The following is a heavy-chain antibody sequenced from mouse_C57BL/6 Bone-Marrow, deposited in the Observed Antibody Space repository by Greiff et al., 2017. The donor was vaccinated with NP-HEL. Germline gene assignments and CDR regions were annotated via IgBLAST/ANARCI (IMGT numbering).Heavy chain of an antibody. D-gene: IGHD1-1*01. CDR2: ISGGGGYT. J-gene: IGHJ3*01. V-gene: IGHV5-9-1*02. CDR3: TSPYGSSYGFAY. Sequence: EVKVVESGGGLVKPGGSLKLSCAASGFTFSSYAMSWVRQTPEKRLEWVAYISGGGGYTYYADTVKGRFTISRDHARNTLYLQMSSMKTEDTAMYYCTSPYGSSYGFAYWGQGTLVTVSA. CDR1: GFTFSSYA.